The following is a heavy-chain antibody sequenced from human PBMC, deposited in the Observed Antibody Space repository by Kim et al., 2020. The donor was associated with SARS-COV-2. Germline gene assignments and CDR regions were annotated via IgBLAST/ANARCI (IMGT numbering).Heavy chain of an antibody. D-gene: IGHD4-17*01. Sequence: ASVKVSCKASGYTLTTYTMNWVRQAPGQGLEWMGWINTNTGNPTHAQGFTGRFVFSLDTSVSTAYLQISSLKAEDTAVYYCATTQADYGGRNHFDYWGQGTLVTVSS. V-gene: IGHV7-4-1*02. CDR1: GYTLTTYT. CDR3: ATTQADYGGRNHFDY. CDR2: INTNTGNP. J-gene: IGHJ4*02.